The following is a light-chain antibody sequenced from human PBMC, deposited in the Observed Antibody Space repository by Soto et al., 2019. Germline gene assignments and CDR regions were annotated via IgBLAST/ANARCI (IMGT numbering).Light chain of an antibody. CDR2: GTS. V-gene: IGKV3-20*01. CDR1: QSVTSNY. Sequence: ESVLTQSPGTLSLSPGERATLSCRASQSVTSNYLAWYHQKPGQAPRLLIYGTSNRATGVPDRFRGSGSGTDFTLTISRLEPEDFALYYCQQYSSSPLTFGGGTKVDIK. CDR3: QQYSSSPLT. J-gene: IGKJ4*01.